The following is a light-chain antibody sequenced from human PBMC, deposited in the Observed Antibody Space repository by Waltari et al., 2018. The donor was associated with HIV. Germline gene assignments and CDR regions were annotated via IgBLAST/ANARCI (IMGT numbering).Light chain of an antibody. J-gene: IGLJ2*01. V-gene: IGLV2-14*01. CDR2: EVT. CDR3: SSYTPTSTVV. Sequence: QSALTQPASVSGSPGQSITISCIGTKSDVGGYNYVSWYQQHPGKAPKLLIYEVTNRPSGISNRFSGSKSGNTASLTISGLQAEDEADYYCSSYTPTSTVVFGGGTKLTVL. CDR1: KSDVGGYNY.